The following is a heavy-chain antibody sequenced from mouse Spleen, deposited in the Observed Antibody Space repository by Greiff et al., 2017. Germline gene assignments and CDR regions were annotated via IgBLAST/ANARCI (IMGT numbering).Heavy chain of an antibody. CDR1: GYSITSGYY. D-gene: IGHD1-1*01. CDR3: ARDLHYGSSPAWFAY. J-gene: IGHJ3*01. Sequence: EVQLVESGPGLVKPSQSLSLTCSVTGYSITSGYYWNWIRQFPGNKLEWMGYISYDGSNNYNPSLKNRISITRDTSKNQFFLKLNSVTTEDTATYYCARDLHYGSSPAWFAYWGQGTLVTVSA. CDR2: ISYDGSN. V-gene: IGHV3-6*01.